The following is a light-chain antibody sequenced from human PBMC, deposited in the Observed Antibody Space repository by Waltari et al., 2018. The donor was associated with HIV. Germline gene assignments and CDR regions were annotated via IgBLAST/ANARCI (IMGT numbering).Light chain of an antibody. CDR3: QQYNNLPLLT. CDR1: QDVSNY. Sequence: DIQMTQSPSSLSASVGDRVSITCQASQDVSNYLNWYQQKPGKAPKLLIYDASNLETGVPSRFSGTGSGTDFTFTISSLQPEDIATYYCQQYNNLPLLTFGGGTKVEI. J-gene: IGKJ4*01. CDR2: DAS. V-gene: IGKV1-33*01.